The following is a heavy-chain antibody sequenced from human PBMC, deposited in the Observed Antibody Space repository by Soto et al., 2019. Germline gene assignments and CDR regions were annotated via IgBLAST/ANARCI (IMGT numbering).Heavy chain of an antibody. CDR3: ARGYDYIWGSYRSRAFDI. CDR1: GFTVSSNY. V-gene: IGHV3-53*04. CDR2: IYSGGST. J-gene: IGHJ3*02. D-gene: IGHD3-16*02. Sequence: GGSLRLSCAASGFTVSSNYMSWVRQAPGKGLEWVSVIYSGGSTYYADSVKGRFTISRHNSKNTLYLQMNGLRAEDTAVYYCARGYDYIWGSYRSRAFDIWGQGTMVTVSS.